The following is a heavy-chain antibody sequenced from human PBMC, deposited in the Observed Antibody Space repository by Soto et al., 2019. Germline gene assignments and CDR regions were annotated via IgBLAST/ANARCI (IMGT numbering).Heavy chain of an antibody. CDR3: ARERDGSSWSSAESLQY. CDR2: ISTYNANT. D-gene: IGHD6-13*01. V-gene: IGHV1-18*01. J-gene: IGHJ1*01. Sequence: GASVKVSFKASGYIFSNYGISWLRQAPGQGLEWMGWISTYNANTYYAQKFQGRVTMTTDTSTSTAYMELRSLRSDDTAVFYCARERDGSSWSSAESLQYWGQGTRVTSPQ. CDR1: GYIFSNYG.